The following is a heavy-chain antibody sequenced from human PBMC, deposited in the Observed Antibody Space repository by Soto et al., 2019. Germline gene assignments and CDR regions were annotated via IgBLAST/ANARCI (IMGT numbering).Heavy chain of an antibody. CDR2: IQSGGST. D-gene: IGHD2-15*01. CDR1: GFSVSSKY. Sequence: EVQLVESGGGLVQPGGSLRLSCAASGFSVSSKYMSWVRQAPGKGLEWVSLIQSGGSTYYAGSVKGRFTISRDNSESTLFLQMNSLRVEDTAVYYCTGDDVHCNGGRCYGVPVDVWGKGTTVTVSA. CDR3: TGDDVHCNGGRCYGVPVDV. V-gene: IGHV3-66*01. J-gene: IGHJ6*04.